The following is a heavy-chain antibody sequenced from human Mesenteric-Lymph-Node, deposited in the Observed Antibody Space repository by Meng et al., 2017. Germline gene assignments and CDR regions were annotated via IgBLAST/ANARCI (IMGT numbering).Heavy chain of an antibody. V-gene: IGHV4-34*01. CDR1: GGSFRGYY. Sequence: VQLQQWGRRLLKPSGTLSVPCADSGGSFRGYYWSWIRQPPGKGLEWIGEINHSGSTNYNPSLKSRVTISVDTSKNQLSLKLSSVTAADTAVYYCAYSGSNYPDYWGQGTLVTVSS. J-gene: IGHJ4*02. CDR3: AYSGSNYPDY. CDR2: INHSGST. D-gene: IGHD1-26*01.